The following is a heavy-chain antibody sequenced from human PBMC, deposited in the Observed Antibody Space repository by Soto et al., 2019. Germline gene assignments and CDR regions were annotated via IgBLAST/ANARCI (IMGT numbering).Heavy chain of an antibody. D-gene: IGHD1-26*01. CDR2: INPNSGGT. CDR1: GYTFTGYY. CDR3: AREEVGATRLGYYYYGMDV. Sequence: ASVKVSCKASGYTFTGYYMHWVRQAPGQGLEWMGWINPNSGGTNYAQKFQGWVTMTRDTSISTAYMELSRLRSDDTAVHYCAREEVGATRLGYYYYGMDVWGQGTTVTVSS. J-gene: IGHJ6*02. V-gene: IGHV1-2*04.